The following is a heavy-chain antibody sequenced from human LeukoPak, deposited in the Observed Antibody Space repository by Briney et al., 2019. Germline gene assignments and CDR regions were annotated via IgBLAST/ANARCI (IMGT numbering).Heavy chain of an antibody. D-gene: IGHD3-10*01. V-gene: IGHV3-7*01. CDR1: EFTFSRYW. CDR2: IKEDGSQK. J-gene: IGHJ4*02. CDR3: ARETDYYGSGSYFIDY. Sequence: GGSLRLSRAASEFTFSRYWMSWVRQAPGKGLEWVANIKEDGSQKYYVDSVKGRFTISRDNAENSLYLQMNRLRAEDTAVYYCARETDYYGSGSYFIDYWGQGTLVTVSS.